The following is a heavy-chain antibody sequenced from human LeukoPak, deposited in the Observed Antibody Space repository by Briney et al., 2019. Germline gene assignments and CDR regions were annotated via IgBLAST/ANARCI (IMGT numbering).Heavy chain of an antibody. D-gene: IGHD4-17*01. J-gene: IGHJ3*02. CDR2: IYYSGST. V-gene: IGHV4-31*03. CDR3: ARDPHYGDDAFDI. CDR1: GGSISSGGYY. Sequence: SETLSLTCTVSGGSISSGGYYWSWIRQHPGKGLEWIGYIYYSGSTYYNPSLKSRVTISVDTSKNQFSQKLSSVTAADTAVYYCARDPHYGDDAFDIWGQGTMVTVSS.